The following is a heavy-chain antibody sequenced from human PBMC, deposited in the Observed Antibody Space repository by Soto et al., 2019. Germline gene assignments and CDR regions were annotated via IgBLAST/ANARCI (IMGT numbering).Heavy chain of an antibody. CDR3: ARARYSSGWSGYYFDY. V-gene: IGHV4-4*02. J-gene: IGHJ4*02. CDR1: SGSISSSNW. Sequence: QVQLQESGPGLVKPSGTLSLTCAVSSGSISSSNWWSWVRQPPGKGLEWIGEIYHSGSTNYNPSLKSRVTISVDKSKNQCSLKLSAVTAADTAVYYCARARYSSGWSGYYFDYWGQGTLVTVSS. CDR2: IYHSGST. D-gene: IGHD6-19*01.